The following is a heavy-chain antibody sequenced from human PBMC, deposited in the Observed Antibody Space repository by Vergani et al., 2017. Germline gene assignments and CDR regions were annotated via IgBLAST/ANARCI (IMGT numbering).Heavy chain of an antibody. CDR2: IYYSGST. D-gene: IGHD6-19*01. CDR3: ARVRAAGYFSPYGMDV. V-gene: IGHV4-59*01. CDR1: GGSISSYY. Sequence: QVQLQESGPGLVKPSETLSLTCTVSGGSISSYYWSWIRQPPGKGLEWLGYIYYSGSTNSNTSLKSRVTISVDTSKNQFSLKLSSVTAADTAVYYCARVRAAGYFSPYGMDVWGQGTTVTVSS. J-gene: IGHJ6*02.